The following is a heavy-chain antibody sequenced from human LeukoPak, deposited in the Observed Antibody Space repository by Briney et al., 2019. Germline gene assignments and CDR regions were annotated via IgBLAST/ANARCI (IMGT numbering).Heavy chain of an antibody. J-gene: IGHJ4*02. D-gene: IGHD4-23*01. V-gene: IGHV3-30-3*01. CDR2: MSYDGSNY. CDR1: GFTFSNYA. Sequence: PGGSLRLSCEASGFTFSNYAIHWVRQAPGKGLEWVAVMSYDGSNYYYADSVKGRFTISRDNSKNTLYLQMHSLRDEDTAVYYCAKAEGTVAFDYWGQGTLVTVSS. CDR3: AKAEGTVAFDY.